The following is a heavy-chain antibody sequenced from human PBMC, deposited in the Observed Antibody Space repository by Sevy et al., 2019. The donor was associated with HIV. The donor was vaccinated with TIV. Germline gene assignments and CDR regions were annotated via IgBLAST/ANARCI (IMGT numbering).Heavy chain of an antibody. V-gene: IGHV3-15*01. Sequence: GGSLRLSCAASGFTFSNAWMSWVRQAPGKGLEWVGRIKSKTDGGTTDYAAPVKGRFTISRDDSKNTLYLKMNSLKTEDTAVYYCTGPQYYYGSGSYSYSDAFDIWGQGTMVTVSS. CDR2: IKSKTDGGTT. J-gene: IGHJ3*02. CDR1: GFTFSNAW. CDR3: TGPQYYYGSGSYSYSDAFDI. D-gene: IGHD3-10*01.